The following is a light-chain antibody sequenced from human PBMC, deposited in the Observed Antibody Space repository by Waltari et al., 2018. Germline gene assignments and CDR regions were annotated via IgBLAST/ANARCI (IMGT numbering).Light chain of an antibody. CDR3: CSYAGRGTYV. CDR1: TSDVGNYDL. CDR2: EVI. Sequence: QSALTQPASVSGTPGQSITISCTGTTSDVGNYDLVSWYQQHPGKAPKLLICEVIKRPSGVSSRFFCSKSGNTASLTISGLQAEDEADYYCCSYAGRGTYVFGSGTKVTVL. J-gene: IGLJ1*01. V-gene: IGLV2-23*02.